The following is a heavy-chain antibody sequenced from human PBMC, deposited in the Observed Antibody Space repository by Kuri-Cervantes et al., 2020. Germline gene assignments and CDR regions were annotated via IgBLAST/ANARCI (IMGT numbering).Heavy chain of an antibody. CDR3: TRDRFIAVADSGYFQH. J-gene: IGHJ1*01. CDR1: GFTFSNAW. V-gene: IGHV3-15*01. D-gene: IGHD6-19*01. Sequence: GESLKISCAASGFTFSNAWMSWVRQAPGKGLEWVGRIKSKTDGGTTDYAAPVKGRFTISRDDSKSIAYLQMNSLKTEDTAVYYCTRDRFIAVADSGYFQHWGQGTLVTVSS. CDR2: IKSKTDGGTT.